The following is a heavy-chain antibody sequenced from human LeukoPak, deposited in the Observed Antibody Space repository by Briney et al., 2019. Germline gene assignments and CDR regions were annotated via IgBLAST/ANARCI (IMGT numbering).Heavy chain of an antibody. J-gene: IGHJ4*02. Sequence: SETLSLTCAVYGGSFSGYYWSWIRQPPGKGLEWIGEINHSGSTNYNPSLKSRVTISVDTSKNQFSLKLSSVTAADTAVYYCARHGYRYGSGSFPRGYFDYWGQGTLVTVSS. CDR3: ARHGYRYGSGSFPRGYFDY. V-gene: IGHV4-34*01. D-gene: IGHD3-10*01. CDR2: INHSGST. CDR1: GGSFSGYY.